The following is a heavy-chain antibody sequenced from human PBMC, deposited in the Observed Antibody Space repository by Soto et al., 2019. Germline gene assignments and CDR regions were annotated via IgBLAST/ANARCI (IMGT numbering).Heavy chain of an antibody. J-gene: IGHJ5*02. CDR3: ATDPDYPNYYDSSGSPISA. V-gene: IGHV1-24*01. CDR2: FDPEDGET. Sequence: ASVKVSCKVSGYTLTELSMHWVRQAPGKGLEWMGGFDPEDGETIYAQKFQGRVTMTGDTSTDTAYMELSSLRSEDMAVYYCATDPDYPNYYDSSGSPISAWGQGTLVTVSS. D-gene: IGHD3-22*01. CDR1: GYTLTELS.